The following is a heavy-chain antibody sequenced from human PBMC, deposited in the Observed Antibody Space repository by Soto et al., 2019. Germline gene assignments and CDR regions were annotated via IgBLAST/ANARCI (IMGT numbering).Heavy chain of an antibody. J-gene: IGHJ6*04. CDR3: ARDLFRSVGYCSSTSCYFPGLRTGYYYYGMDV. CDR1: GGTFSSYA. V-gene: IGHV1-69*13. Sequence: GASVKVSCKASGGTFSSYAISWVRQAPGQGLEWMGGIIPIFGTANYAQKFQGRVTITADESTSTAYMELSSLRSEDTAVYYCARDLFRSVGYCSSTSCYFPGLRTGYYYYGMDVRGKGTKATVSS. CDR2: IIPIFGTA. D-gene: IGHD2-2*01.